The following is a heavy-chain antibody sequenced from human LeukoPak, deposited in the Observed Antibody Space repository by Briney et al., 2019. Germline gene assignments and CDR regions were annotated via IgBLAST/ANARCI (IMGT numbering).Heavy chain of an antibody. J-gene: IGHJ4*02. CDR2: INPNSGGT. CDR1: GYTFTGYY. D-gene: IGHD6-13*01. V-gene: IGHV1-2*02. Sequence: GASAKVSCKASGYTFTGYYMHWVRQAPGQGLEWMGWINPNSGGTNYAQKFQGRVTMTRDTSISTAYMELSRLRSDDTAVYYCAREGAAAGTHLDYWGQGTLVTVSS. CDR3: AREGAAAGTHLDY.